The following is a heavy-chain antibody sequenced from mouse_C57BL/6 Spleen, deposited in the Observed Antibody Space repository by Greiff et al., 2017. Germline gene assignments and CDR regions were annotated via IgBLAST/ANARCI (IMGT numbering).Heavy chain of an antibody. J-gene: IGHJ1*03. D-gene: IGHD2-12*01. Sequence: QVQLQQPGTELVKPGASVKLSCKASGYTFTSYWMHWVKQRPGQGLEWIGNINPSNGGTNYNEKFKSKATLTVDKSSSTAYMQLSRLTSEDSAVYYSASPTASYSYPYGYVDVWGTGTTVTVSS. CDR1: GYTFTSYW. CDR2: INPSNGGT. V-gene: IGHV1-53*01. CDR3: ASPTASYSYPYGYVDV.